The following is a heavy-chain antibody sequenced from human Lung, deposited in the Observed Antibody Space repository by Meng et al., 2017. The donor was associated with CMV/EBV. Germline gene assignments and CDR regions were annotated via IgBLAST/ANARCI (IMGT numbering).Heavy chain of an antibody. J-gene: IGHJ1*01. D-gene: IGHD5/OR15-5a*01. Sequence: GGSLRLSCAASGFSVSENYVSWVRQAPGKGLSWVSVIYGDGKTYYSDSVVGRFTISRDNSRNTVFLQMNNLGADDTANYFCARGSVYFERWGQGTLVTVSS. CDR2: IYGDGKT. CDR1: GFSVSENY. V-gene: IGHV3-53*01. CDR3: ARGSVYFER.